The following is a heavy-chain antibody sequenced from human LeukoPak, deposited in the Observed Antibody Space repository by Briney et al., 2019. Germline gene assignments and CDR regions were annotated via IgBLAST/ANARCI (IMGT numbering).Heavy chain of an antibody. V-gene: IGHV4-59*01. CDR3: ARGYCSGGSCYRNVYWYFDL. CDR2: IYYSGST. CDR1: GGSISSYY. D-gene: IGHD2-15*01. J-gene: IGHJ2*01. Sequence: SETLSLTCTVSGGSISSYYWSWIRQPPGKGLEWIGYIYYSGSTNYNPSLKSRVTISVDTSKNQFSLKLSSVTAADTAVYYCARGYCSGGSCYRNVYWYFDLWGRGTLVTVSS.